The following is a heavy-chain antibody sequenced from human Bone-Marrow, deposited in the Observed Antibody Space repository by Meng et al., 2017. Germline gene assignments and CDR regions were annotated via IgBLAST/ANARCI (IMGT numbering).Heavy chain of an antibody. J-gene: IGHJ4*02. CDR3: ARDRGGYGDISY. Sequence: QVQLQESGPGLVKPSQTLSLTFPVSNDSIRSGDYYWSWIRQPPGKGLEWIGFIYYSGTTYYNPSLKSRVTISVDTSKNQFSLNLSSVTAADTAVYYCARDRGGYGDISYWGQGTLVTVSS. CDR1: NDSIRSGDYY. V-gene: IGHV4-30-4*01. D-gene: IGHD4-17*01. CDR2: IYYSGTT.